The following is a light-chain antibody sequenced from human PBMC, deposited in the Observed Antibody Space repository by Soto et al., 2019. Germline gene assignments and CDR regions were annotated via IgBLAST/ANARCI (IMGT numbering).Light chain of an antibody. CDR1: SSDVGGYKF. J-gene: IGLJ1*01. V-gene: IGLV2-14*01. CDR2: DVT. CDR3: SSYTSSNTYV. Sequence: QSALTRAASVSGSPGQSISISCPGTSSDVGGYKFVSWYQQHPGKAPKLMIYDVTNRPSGVSNRFSGSKSGNTASLTISGLQAEDEADYYCSSYTSSNTYVFGTGTKVTVL.